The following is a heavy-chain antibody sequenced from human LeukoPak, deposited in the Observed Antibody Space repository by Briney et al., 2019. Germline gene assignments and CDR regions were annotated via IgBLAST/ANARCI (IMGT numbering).Heavy chain of an antibody. CDR1: GFTFSSYS. CDR2: ISSSSSYI. D-gene: IGHD6-6*01. J-gene: IGHJ4*02. Sequence: PGGSLTLSCAASGFTFSSYSMNWVRQAPGKGLEWVSSISSSSSYIYYADSVKGRFTISRDNAKNSLYLQMNSLRAEDTAVYYCAREAEYSSLYYFDYWGQGTLVTVSS. V-gene: IGHV3-21*01. CDR3: AREAEYSSLYYFDY.